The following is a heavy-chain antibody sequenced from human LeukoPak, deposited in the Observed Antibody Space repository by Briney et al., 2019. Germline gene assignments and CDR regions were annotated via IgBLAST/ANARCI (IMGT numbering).Heavy chain of an antibody. D-gene: IGHD6-6*01. V-gene: IGHV4-31*03. Sequence: SQTLSLTCTVSGGSISSGDYYWSWIRQPPGKGLEWIGYIYYSGSTYYNPSLKSRVTISVDTSKNQFSLKLSSVTAADTAVYYCARDHSSSFYGMDVWGQGTTVTVSS. CDR2: IYYSGST. CDR3: ARDHSSSFYGMDV. CDR1: GGSISSGDYY. J-gene: IGHJ6*02.